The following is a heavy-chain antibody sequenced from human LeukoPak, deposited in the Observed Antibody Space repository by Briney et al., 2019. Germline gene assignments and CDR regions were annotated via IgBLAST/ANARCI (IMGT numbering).Heavy chain of an antibody. CDR1: GFTFDDYT. D-gene: IGHD5-18*01. Sequence: SGGSLRLSCAASGFTFDDYTMHWVRQAPGKGLEWVSLINWDGGSTYYADSVKGRFTISKDNSKNSLYLQMNSLRTEDTALYYCAQHPATDTAMVTWFDYWGQGTLVTVSS. V-gene: IGHV3-43*01. CDR2: INWDGGST. CDR3: AQHPATDTAMVTWFDY. J-gene: IGHJ4*02.